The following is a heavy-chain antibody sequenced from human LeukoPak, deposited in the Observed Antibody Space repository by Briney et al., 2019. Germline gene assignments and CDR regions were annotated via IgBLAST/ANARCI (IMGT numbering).Heavy chain of an antibody. V-gene: IGHV3-23*01. J-gene: IGHJ4*02. Sequence: PGGSLRLSCAASGFTFSSYAMSWVRQAPGKGLEWVSAISGSGGSTYYADSVKGRFTISRDNSKNSLYLQMNSLRAEDTAVYYCARDLMGIAYRGAFYYWGQGTLVTVSS. D-gene: IGHD6-13*01. CDR2: ISGSGGST. CDR3: ARDLMGIAYRGAFYY. CDR1: GFTFSSYA.